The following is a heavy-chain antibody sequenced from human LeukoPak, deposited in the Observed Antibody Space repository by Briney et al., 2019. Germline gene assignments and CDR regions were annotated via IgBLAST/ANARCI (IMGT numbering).Heavy chain of an antibody. J-gene: IGHJ5*02. CDR3: AGSSRDSSGYSDLDP. CDR1: GGSISVYY. V-gene: IGHV4-59*01. D-gene: IGHD3-22*01. CDR2: VYDSGST. Sequence: SETLSLTCTVSGGSISVYYWSWIRQPPGKGLEWIGYVYDSGSTKYNPSLKSRVTISVDTSNDQFSLKLTSVTAADTAVYYCAGSSRDSSGYSDLDPWGQGILVTVSS.